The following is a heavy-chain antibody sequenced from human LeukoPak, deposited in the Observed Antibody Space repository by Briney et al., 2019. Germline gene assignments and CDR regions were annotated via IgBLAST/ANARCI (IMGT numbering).Heavy chain of an antibody. Sequence: PSETQSLTCTVSGGSISSYYWSWIRQPAGKGLEWIGRIYTSGSTNYNPSLKSRVTMSVDTSKNQFSLKLSSVTAADTAVYYCARDERVTFGGVIVLAFDYWGQGTLVTVSS. CDR3: ARDERVTFGGVIVLAFDY. CDR2: IYTSGST. CDR1: GGSISSYY. J-gene: IGHJ4*02. D-gene: IGHD3-16*02. V-gene: IGHV4-4*07.